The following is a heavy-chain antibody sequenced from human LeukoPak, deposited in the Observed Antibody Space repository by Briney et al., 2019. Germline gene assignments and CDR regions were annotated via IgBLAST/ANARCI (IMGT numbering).Heavy chain of an antibody. V-gene: IGHV5-51*01. CDR1: GYXFTNSW. Sequence: GESLKISCNGSGYXFTNSWIAWVRQMPGKGLERMGIIYPGDSDTRYSPSFQGQVTISADKSISTAYLEWSSLRASDTAIYYCATYRSGYYFDYWGQGTLVTVSP. CDR3: ATYRSGYYFDY. CDR2: IYPGDSDT. D-gene: IGHD3-22*01. J-gene: IGHJ4*02.